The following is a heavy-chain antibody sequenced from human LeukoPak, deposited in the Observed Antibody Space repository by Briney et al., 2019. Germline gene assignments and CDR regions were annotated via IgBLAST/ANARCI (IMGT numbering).Heavy chain of an antibody. D-gene: IGHD2-21*02. CDR1: RGTFSSYA. V-gene: IGHV1-69*05. Sequence: SVKVSCMASRGTFSSYAISWVRQAPGQGLEWMGGIIPIFGTANYAQEFQGRVKITTDESTSTAYMELSSLRSEDTAVYYCARVSVAGGDWNYIDYWGQGILVTV. CDR3: ARVSVAGGDWNYIDY. CDR2: IIPIFGTA. J-gene: IGHJ4*02.